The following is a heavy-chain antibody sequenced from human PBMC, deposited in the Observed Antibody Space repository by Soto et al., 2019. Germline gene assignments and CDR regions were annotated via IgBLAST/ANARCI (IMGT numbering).Heavy chain of an antibody. Sequence: PSETLSRTCAVYGGSFSGYYWSWIRQPPGKGLEWIGEINHSGSTNYNPSLKSRVTISVDTSKNQFSLKLSSVTAADTAVYYCARGSPYYDFWSGYLHHYYYGMDVWGQGTTVTVSS. CDR3: ARGSPYYDFWSGYLHHYYYGMDV. D-gene: IGHD3-3*01. V-gene: IGHV4-34*01. CDR2: INHSGST. CDR1: GGSFSGYY. J-gene: IGHJ6*02.